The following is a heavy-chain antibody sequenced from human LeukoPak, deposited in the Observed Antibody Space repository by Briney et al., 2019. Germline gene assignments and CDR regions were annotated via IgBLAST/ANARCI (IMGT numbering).Heavy chain of an antibody. Sequence: SETLSLTCTVSGGSISSSSYYWGWIRQPPGKGLEWIGSIYYSGSTYYNPSLKSRVTISVDTSKDQFSLKLSSVTAADTAVYYCATGLGYYFDYWGQGILVTVSS. CDR2: IYYSGST. D-gene: IGHD3-16*01. CDR1: GGSISSSSYY. J-gene: IGHJ4*02. V-gene: IGHV4-39*01. CDR3: ATGLGYYFDY.